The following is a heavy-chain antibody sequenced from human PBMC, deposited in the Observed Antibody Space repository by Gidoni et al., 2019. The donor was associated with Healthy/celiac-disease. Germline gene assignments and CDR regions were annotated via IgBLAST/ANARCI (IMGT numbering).Heavy chain of an antibody. J-gene: IGHJ5*02. CDR1: GFTVSSNY. D-gene: IGHD3-16*02. V-gene: IGHV3-66*01. CDR2: IYSGGST. Sequence: EVQLVESGGGLVQPGGSLRLSCAASGFTVSSNYMSWVRQAPGKGLEWVSVIYSGGSTYYADSVKGRFTISRDNSKNTLYLQMNSLRAEDTAVYYCARENDYVWGSYRLNWFDPWGQGTLVTVSS. CDR3: ARENDYVWGSYRLNWFDP.